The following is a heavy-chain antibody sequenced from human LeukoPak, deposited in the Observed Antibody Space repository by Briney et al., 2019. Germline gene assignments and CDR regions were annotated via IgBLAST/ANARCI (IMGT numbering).Heavy chain of an antibody. V-gene: IGHV4-31*11. Sequence: SETLSLTCAVSGGSISSGDYYWSWIRQHPGKGLEWIGYIYYSGNTHYNPSLKSRVTISIDTSKYQFSLKLSSVTAADTAVYYCARGSLPVHYYGMDVWGQGTTVTVSS. CDR3: ARGSLPVHYYGMDV. CDR2: IYYSGNT. CDR1: GGSISSGDYY. D-gene: IGHD1-14*01. J-gene: IGHJ6*02.